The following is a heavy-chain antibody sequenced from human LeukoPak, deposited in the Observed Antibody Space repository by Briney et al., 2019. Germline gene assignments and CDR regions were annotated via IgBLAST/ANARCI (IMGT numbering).Heavy chain of an antibody. CDR2: IYKSGTT. J-gene: IGHJ4*02. D-gene: IGHD6-13*01. CDR3: AREKLSAGPHFEH. V-gene: IGHV4-59*01. Sequence: PSETYSLNCAFSGGSHSCYYWGGTRQTSEKGLKWIGYIYKSGTTNYNPSLKSRVSVSVDTSKNQFSLRLTSVTAADTAIYYCAREKLSAGPHFEHWGRGIPVTVSS. CDR1: GGSHSCYY.